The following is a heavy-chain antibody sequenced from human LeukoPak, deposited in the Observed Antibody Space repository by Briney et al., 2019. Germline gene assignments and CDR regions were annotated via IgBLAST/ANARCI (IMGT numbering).Heavy chain of an antibody. CDR1: GGTFSSYA. CDR3: ARAGRGSYLRGSLNY. D-gene: IGHD1-26*01. Sequence: SVKVSCKASGGTFSSYAISWVRQAPGQGREWMGGIIPIFGTANYAQKFQGRVTITTAESTTKASRRLSRLTSGATAVYYCARAGRGSYLRGSLNYWGQGTLVTDSS. CDR2: IIPIFGTA. J-gene: IGHJ4*02. V-gene: IGHV1-69*05.